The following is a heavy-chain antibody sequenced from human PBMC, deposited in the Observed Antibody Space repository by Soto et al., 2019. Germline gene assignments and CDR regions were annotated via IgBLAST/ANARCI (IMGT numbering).Heavy chain of an antibody. CDR1: GGSISSGGYY. CDR2: IYYSGST. J-gene: IGHJ5*02. CDR3: AREYCSGGSCYSNWFDP. D-gene: IGHD2-15*01. Sequence: SETLSLTATVSGGSISSGGYYWSWIRQHPGKGLEWIGYIYYSGSTYYNPSLKSRVTISVDTSKNQFSLKLSSVTAADTAVYYCAREYCSGGSCYSNWFDPWGQGTLVTVSS. V-gene: IGHV4-31*03.